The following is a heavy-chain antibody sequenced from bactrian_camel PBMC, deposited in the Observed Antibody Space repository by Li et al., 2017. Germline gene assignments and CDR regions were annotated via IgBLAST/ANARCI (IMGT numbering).Heavy chain of an antibody. CDR1: EKNYG. J-gene: IGHJ4*01. CDR3: VRDAEEY. Sequence: DVQLVESGGGLVQPGGSLKLSCAASEKNYGMSWVRQAPGKGLAWVATLYSGTNMYYADSVKGRFAGSWDNAKNTLYLQMNSPKPEDTAVYYCVRDAEEYWGQGTQVTVS. D-gene: IGHD1*01. V-gene: IGHV3S10*01. CDR2: LYSGTNM.